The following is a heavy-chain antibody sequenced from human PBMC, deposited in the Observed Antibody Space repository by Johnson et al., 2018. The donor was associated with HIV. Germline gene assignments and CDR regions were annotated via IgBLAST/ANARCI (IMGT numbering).Heavy chain of an antibody. Sequence: QVQLVESGGGVVQPGRSLRLSCAASGFTFSCYTIHWVRQAPGKGLEWVALISFDGVNKNYADSVKGRFTVSRDNSKNTLYLQINSLRPEDTAVYYCARLPSGYSRDDLDIWGQGTM. D-gene: IGHD5-18*01. CDR3: ARLPSGYSRDDLDI. V-gene: IGHV3-30*04. J-gene: IGHJ3*02. CDR1: GFTFSCYT. CDR2: ISFDGVNK.